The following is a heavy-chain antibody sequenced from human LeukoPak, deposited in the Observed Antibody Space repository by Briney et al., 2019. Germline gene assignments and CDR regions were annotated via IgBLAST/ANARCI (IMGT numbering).Heavy chain of an antibody. D-gene: IGHD5-18*01. J-gene: IGHJ6*02. V-gene: IGHV4-59*01. CDR2: IYYSGST. CDR3: ASGYSYGYSGYYGMDV. CDR1: GGSISSYY. Sequence: PSETLSLTCIVSGGSISSYYWSWIRQPPGKGLEWIGYIYYSGSTNYNPSLKSRVTISVDTSKNQFSLKLSSVTAADTAVYYCASGYSYGYSGYYGMDVWGQGTTVTVSS.